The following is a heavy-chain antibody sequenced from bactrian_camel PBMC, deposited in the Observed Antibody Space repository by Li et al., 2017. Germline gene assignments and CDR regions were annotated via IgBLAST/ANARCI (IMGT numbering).Heavy chain of an antibody. V-gene: IGHV3S28*01. CDR3: AASGSRHSHGCTDFVY. D-gene: IGHD2*01. Sequence: VESGGSLRLSCAASGFAFGMHNMMWFRQDGRKGLEWAAHIDAGGRKTSYTDSVKGRFTISRDNAMNTLSLQMNSLKPEDTAMYYCAASGSRHSHGCTDFVYWGQGTQVTVS. J-gene: IGHJ6*01. CDR1: GFAFGMHN. CDR2: IDAGGRKT.